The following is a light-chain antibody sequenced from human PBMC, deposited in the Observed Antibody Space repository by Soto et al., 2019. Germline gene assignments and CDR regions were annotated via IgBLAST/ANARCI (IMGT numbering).Light chain of an antibody. J-gene: IGKJ4*01. CDR1: QDIRCD. V-gene: IGKV1-33*01. CDR3: QQYENLPLT. Sequence: DIQLTQSPSSLSASVGDRVSITCQASQDIRCDLLWFQQKPGEAPKLLIFDASNLKTGVPSRFSGSGSGTHFTFTISSLQAEDVATYFCQQYENLPLTFGGGTKVVI. CDR2: DAS.